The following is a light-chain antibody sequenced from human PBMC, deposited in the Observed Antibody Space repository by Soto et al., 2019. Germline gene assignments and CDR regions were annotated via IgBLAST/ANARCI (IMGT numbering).Light chain of an antibody. CDR2: GAS. CDR3: QQYGSSPFT. J-gene: IGKJ3*01. CDR1: QSVSSSY. V-gene: IGKV3-20*01. Sequence: ESVLTQSPGTLSMSPRERATLSCRASQSVSSSYSAWYQQKPGQAPRLLIYGASSRATGIPDRFSGSGSGTDFTLTISRLEPKDFAVYYCQQYGSSPFTFGPGTKVDIK.